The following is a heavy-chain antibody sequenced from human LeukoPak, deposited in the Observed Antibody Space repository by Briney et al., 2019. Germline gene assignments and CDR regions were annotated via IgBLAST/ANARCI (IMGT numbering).Heavy chain of an antibody. J-gene: IGHJ6*02. CDR3: ARGASSWYYYYYGMDV. D-gene: IGHD6-13*01. CDR1: GGSISSYY. Sequence: SETLSLTCTVSGGSISSYYWSCIRQPPGKGLEWIGYTYYSGSTNYNPSLKSRVTISVDTSKNQFSLKLSSVTAADTAVYYCARGASSWYYYYYGMDVWGQGTTVTVSS. V-gene: IGHV4-59*01. CDR2: TYYSGST.